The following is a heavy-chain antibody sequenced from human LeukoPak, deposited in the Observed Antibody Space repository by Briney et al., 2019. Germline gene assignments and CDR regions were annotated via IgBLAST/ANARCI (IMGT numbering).Heavy chain of an antibody. V-gene: IGHV4-59*01. Sequence: PSETLSLTCTVSGGAISSYYWSWLRQPPGKGLQWIGYIYYSGSTNYNPSLKSRVTISVDTSKNQFSLKLSSVTAADTAVHYCASTGTLTGGVIINWGQGTLVTVSS. CDR2: IYYSGST. J-gene: IGHJ4*02. D-gene: IGHD3-10*01. CDR1: GGAISSYY. CDR3: ASTGTLTGGVIIN.